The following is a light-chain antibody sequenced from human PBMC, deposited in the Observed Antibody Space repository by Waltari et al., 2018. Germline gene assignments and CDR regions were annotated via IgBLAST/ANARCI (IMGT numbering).Light chain of an antibody. V-gene: IGKV1-5*03. CDR3: QQYNSPSYT. CDR1: QSISSW. J-gene: IGKJ2*01. CDR2: KAS. Sequence: DIQMTLSPSTLSASVGDRVTITCRASQSISSWLAWYQQKPGKAPKLLIYKASSLESGVPSRFSGSGSGTEFTLTISSLQPDDFATYYCQQYNSPSYTFGQGTKLEIK.